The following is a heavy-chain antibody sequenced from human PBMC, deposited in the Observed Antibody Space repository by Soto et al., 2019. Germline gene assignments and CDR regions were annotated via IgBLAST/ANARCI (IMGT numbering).Heavy chain of an antibody. V-gene: IGHV3-7*05. Sequence: GGSLRLSCAASGFSFSSYWMSWVRQVPGKGLQWVAIIKGDGSEKHHVDSVRGRFTISRDNAKNSLYLQMNSLRAEDTAVYYCARDFAPRGRRTLVTVSS. CDR3: ARDFAP. CDR2: IKGDGSEK. CDR1: GFSFSSYW. J-gene: IGHJ4*02.